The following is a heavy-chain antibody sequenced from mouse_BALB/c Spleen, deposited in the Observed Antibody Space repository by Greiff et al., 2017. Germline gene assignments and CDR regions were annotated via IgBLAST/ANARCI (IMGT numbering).Heavy chain of an antibody. CDR1: GFTFSSFG. CDR3: ARWSYAMDY. Sequence: DVLLVESGGGLVQPGGSRKLSCAASGFTFSSFGMHWVRQAPEKGLEWVAYISSGSSTIYYADTVKGRFTISRDNPKNTLFLQMTSLRSEDTAMYYCARWSYAMDYWGQGTSVTVSS. V-gene: IGHV5-17*02. CDR2: ISSGSSTI. J-gene: IGHJ4*01.